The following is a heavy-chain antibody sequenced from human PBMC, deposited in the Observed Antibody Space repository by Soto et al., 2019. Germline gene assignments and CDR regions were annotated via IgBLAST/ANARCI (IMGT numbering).Heavy chain of an antibody. D-gene: IGHD2-15*01. J-gene: IGHJ4*02. CDR3: AKDHAPLVVVAAVDY. V-gene: IGHV3-30*18. CDR1: GFTFISYG. CDR2: ISYDGSNK. Sequence: PGGSLKLSCAASGFTFISYGMHLVRQAPGKGLEWVAVISYDGSNKYYSDSVKGRFTSARDDSKNTLYLQMHSLRAEDTAVYDCAKDHAPLVVVAAVDYWGQGTLVTVS.